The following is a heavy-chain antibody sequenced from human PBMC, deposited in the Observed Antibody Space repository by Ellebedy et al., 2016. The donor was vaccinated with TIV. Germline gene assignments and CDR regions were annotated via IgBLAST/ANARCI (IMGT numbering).Heavy chain of an antibody. D-gene: IGHD6-19*01. CDR1: GFTLSSHF. V-gene: IGHV3-74*01. CDR3: AKPPEHWLIHTGLES. CDR2: IKRDGTGA. J-gene: IGHJ4*02. Sequence: GESLKIPCAASGFTLSSHFMHWVRQAPGKGLVWVSHIKRDGTGATYADSVKGRFFISRDNSKNTLYLQMNSLGAEDTAVYYCAKPPEHWLIHTGLESWGQGTLVTVAS.